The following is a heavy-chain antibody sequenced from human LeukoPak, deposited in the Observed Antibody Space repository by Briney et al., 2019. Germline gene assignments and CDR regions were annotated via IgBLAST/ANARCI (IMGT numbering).Heavy chain of an antibody. CDR3: ARHSSGSWPPYFFDY. CDR2: IYYSGSA. D-gene: IGHD6-13*01. V-gene: IGHV4-39*01. J-gene: IGHJ4*02. Sequence: SEPLSLTCTVSGGSISSSSYYWGWIRQPPGKGLEWTGSIYYSGSAYYNPSLKSRVTISVDTSKNQFSLRLSSVTAADTAVYYCARHSSGSWPPYFFDYWGQGILITVSS. CDR1: GGSISSSSYY.